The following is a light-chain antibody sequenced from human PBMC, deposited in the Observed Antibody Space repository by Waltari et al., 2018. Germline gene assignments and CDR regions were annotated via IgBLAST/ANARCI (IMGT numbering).Light chain of an antibody. V-gene: IGKV3-15*01. Sequence: EIVMTQSPATLSVSPGERATLSCRASQSISSNLAWYQQKPGQAPRLLVYGASIRATGIQARFSGSGSGTEFTLTINSMQSEDFAVYYCQQYNNWPLLFGQGTKVEIK. CDR3: QQYNNWPLL. CDR1: QSISSN. CDR2: GAS. J-gene: IGKJ1*01.